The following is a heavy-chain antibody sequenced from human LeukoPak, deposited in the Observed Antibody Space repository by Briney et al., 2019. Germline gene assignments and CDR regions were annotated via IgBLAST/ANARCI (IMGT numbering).Heavy chain of an antibody. CDR1: AGSISSGTYY. D-gene: IGHD4-23*01. J-gene: IGHJ5*02. V-gene: IGHV4-61*02. CDR3: ARDGGSKPDYGGNYWFDP. Sequence: SETLSLTCTVSAGSISSGTYYSSWIRQPAGKGLEWIGRIYTSGSTNYNPSLKSRVTISVDTSKNQFSLKLSSVTAADTAVYYCARDGGSKPDYGGNYWFDPWGQGTLVTASS. CDR2: IYTSGST.